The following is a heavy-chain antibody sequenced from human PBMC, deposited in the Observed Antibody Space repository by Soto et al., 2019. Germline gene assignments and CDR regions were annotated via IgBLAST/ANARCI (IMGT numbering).Heavy chain of an antibody. CDR3: ASSPRRYCSGGSCQSSNAFDI. CDR1: GGSISSYY. D-gene: IGHD2-15*01. J-gene: IGHJ3*02. CDR2: IYYSGST. V-gene: IGHV4-59*08. Sequence: QVQLQESGPGLVKPSETLSLTCTVSGGSISSYYWSWIRQPPGKGMEWIGYIYYSGSTNYNPSLKSRVTISVDTSKNQFSLKLSSVTAADTAVYYCASSPRRYCSGGSCQSSNAFDIWGQGTMVTVSS.